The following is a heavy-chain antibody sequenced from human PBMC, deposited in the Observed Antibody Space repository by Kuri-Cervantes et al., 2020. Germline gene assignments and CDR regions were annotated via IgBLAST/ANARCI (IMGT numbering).Heavy chain of an antibody. D-gene: IGHD3-9*01. CDR3: AKAKNFDWSTNIDY. Sequence: GGSLRLSCAASGFTFSNYWMDWVRQAPGKGLVWVSRSNSDGSSTSYADSVKGRFTISRDNAKSSLYLQMNSLRAEDTALYYCAKAKNFDWSTNIDYWGQGTLVTVSS. CDR2: SNSDGSST. J-gene: IGHJ4*02. CDR1: GFTFSNYW. V-gene: IGHV3-74*01.